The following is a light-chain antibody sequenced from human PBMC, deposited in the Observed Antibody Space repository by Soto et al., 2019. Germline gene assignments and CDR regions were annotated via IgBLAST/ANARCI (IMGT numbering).Light chain of an antibody. CDR2: DTS. Sequence: EVVMTQSPATLSVSPGEVVTLSCSASQGIGDTLAWYQHKPGQTPRLLIYDTSTRATGIPARFSGSGSGTEFTLTISSLQSEDFAVYYCQQYNNWPRTFGQGTKVDIK. CDR1: QGIGDT. V-gene: IGKV3-15*01. J-gene: IGKJ1*01. CDR3: QQYNNWPRT.